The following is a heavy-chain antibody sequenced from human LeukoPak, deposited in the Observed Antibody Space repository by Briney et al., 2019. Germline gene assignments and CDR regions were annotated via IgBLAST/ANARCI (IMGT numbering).Heavy chain of an antibody. CDR2: MNPNSGNT. CDR1: GYTFPSYV. Sequence: ASVTVSCTASGYTFPSYVINWVRQATGPGLEWMGWMNPNSGNTGYAQKFQGRVTMTRNTSISTAYMELSSLRSEDTAVYYCARGNVGFDYWGQGTLVTVSS. V-gene: IGHV1-8*01. J-gene: IGHJ4*02. D-gene: IGHD1-26*01. CDR3: ARGNVGFDY.